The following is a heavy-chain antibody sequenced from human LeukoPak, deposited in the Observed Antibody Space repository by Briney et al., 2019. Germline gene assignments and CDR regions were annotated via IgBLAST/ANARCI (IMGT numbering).Heavy chain of an antibody. CDR3: AKWGDYDVLTGYYVSDY. Sequence: GGSLRLSCAASGFTFSNYAISWVRQAPGKGLEWVSAITGGGSGIYYADSMKSRFTISRDNSKNTLYLQINSLRAEDTAVYYCAKWGDYDVLTGYYVSDYWGQGTLVTVSS. V-gene: IGHV3-23*01. D-gene: IGHD3-9*01. CDR1: GFTFSNYA. J-gene: IGHJ4*02. CDR2: ITGGGSGI.